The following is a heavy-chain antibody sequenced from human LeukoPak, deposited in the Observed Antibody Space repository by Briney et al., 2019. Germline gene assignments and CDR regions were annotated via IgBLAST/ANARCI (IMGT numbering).Heavy chain of an antibody. J-gene: IGHJ4*02. V-gene: IGHV3-48*03. CDR1: GFTFSSYE. Sequence: GGSLRLSCAASGFTFSSYEMNWVRPAPGKGMEWVSYVSSSGSTIYYADSVKGRFTISRDNAKNSLYLQMNSLRAEDTAVYYCARAPDGYYFDYWGQGTLVTVSS. D-gene: IGHD1-14*01. CDR3: ARAPDGYYFDY. CDR2: VSSSGSTI.